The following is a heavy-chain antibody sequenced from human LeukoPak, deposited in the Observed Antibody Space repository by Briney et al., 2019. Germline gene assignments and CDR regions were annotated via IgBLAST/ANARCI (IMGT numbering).Heavy chain of an antibody. CDR2: ISGGGETT. J-gene: IGHJ4*02. V-gene: IGHV3-23*01. CDR3: AKDRIGFYQPYDY. Sequence: PGGSLRLSCAASGFAFSSRAMSWVRQAPGKGLEWVSAISGGGETTWYADSIKGRFIMSRDNSRNMLHLQMNSLRAGDTAVYYCAKDRIGFYQPYDYWGQGTLVTVSS. D-gene: IGHD2-2*01. CDR1: GFAFSSRA.